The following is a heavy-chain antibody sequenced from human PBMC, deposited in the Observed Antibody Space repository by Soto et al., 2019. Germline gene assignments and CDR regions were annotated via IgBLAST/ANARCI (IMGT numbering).Heavy chain of an antibody. CDR3: AKDKGWWFRLTYYFDY. CDR1: GFTFSSYG. CDR2: ISYDGSNK. Sequence: GGSLRLSCAASGFTFSSYGMHWVRQAPGKGLEWVAVISYDGSNKYYADSVKGRFTISRDNSKNTLYLQMNSLRAEDTAVYYCAKDKGWWFRLTYYFDYWGQGTLVTVSS. D-gene: IGHD2-15*01. J-gene: IGHJ4*02. V-gene: IGHV3-30*18.